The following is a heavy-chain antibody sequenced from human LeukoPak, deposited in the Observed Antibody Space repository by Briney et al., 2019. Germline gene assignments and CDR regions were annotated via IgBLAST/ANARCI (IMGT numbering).Heavy chain of an antibody. CDR1: GGSFSGYY. D-gene: IGHD3-22*01. V-gene: IGHV4-34*01. CDR2: INHSGST. J-gene: IGHJ6*03. CDR3: ARGWYYDSSGYYSKRNRYYYYYMDV. Sequence: SETLSLTCAVYGGSFSGYYWSWIRQPTGKGLEWIGEINHSGSTNYNPSLKSRVTISVDTSKNQFSLKLSSVTAADTAVYYCARGWYYDSSGYYSKRNRYYYYYMDVWGKGTTVTVSS.